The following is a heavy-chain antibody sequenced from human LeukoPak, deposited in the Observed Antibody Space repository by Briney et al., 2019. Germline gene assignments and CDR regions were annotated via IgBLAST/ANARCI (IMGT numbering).Heavy chain of an antibody. Sequence: GASVKVSCKASGYTFVGYHMHWMRQAPGQGLEWMGRINPNGGGTNYAQKFQGRVTMTRDTSISTAYMELSRLRSDDTAVYYCARDLHDSSGYLPGHWGQGTLVTVSS. CDR1: GYTFVGYH. V-gene: IGHV1-2*06. CDR3: ARDLHDSSGYLPGH. CDR2: INPNGGGT. D-gene: IGHD3-22*01. J-gene: IGHJ4*02.